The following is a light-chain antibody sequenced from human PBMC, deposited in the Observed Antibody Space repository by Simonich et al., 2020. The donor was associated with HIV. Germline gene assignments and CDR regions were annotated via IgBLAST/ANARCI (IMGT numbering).Light chain of an antibody. CDR2: AAS. V-gene: IGKV3-15*01. J-gene: IGKJ4*01. CDR1: QSVSSN. CDR3: QQHNNWPLT. Sequence: EIVRTQSPAPLSVSPGERATLSCRASQSVSSNLARYQPGPGQAPSLLIYAASTRATGIPARFSGSGSGTEFTLTISSMQSEDFAVYYCQQHNNWPLTFGGGTKVEIK.